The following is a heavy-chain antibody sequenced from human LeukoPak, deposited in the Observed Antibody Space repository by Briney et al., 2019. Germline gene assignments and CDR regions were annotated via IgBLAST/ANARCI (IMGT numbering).Heavy chain of an antibody. Sequence: PSETLSLTCAVYGGSFSGYYWSWIRQPPGKGLEWIGEINHSGSTNYNPSLKSRVTISVDTPKNQFSLKLSSVTAADTAVYYCARGRPLRATNAFDIWGQGTMVTVSS. CDR2: INHSGST. CDR3: ARGRPLRATNAFDI. D-gene: IGHD1-26*01. V-gene: IGHV4-34*01. CDR1: GGSFSGYY. J-gene: IGHJ3*02.